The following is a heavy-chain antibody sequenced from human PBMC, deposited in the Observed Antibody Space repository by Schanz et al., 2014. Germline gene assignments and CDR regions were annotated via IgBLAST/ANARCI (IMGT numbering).Heavy chain of an antibody. CDR2: IYAGGLT. D-gene: IGHD3-10*01. CDR3: ARDLGGSGSVYPHYGLDV. CDR1: GLSVTNNY. J-gene: IGHJ6*02. V-gene: IGHV3-66*01. Sequence: EVRLVESGGDLVQPGGSLRLSCAASGLSVTNNYMTWVRQAPGKGLEWVSIIYAGGLTFYAESVKGRFTISRDNSKNTLSLQMNSMRAEDSAVDYCARDLGGSGSVYPHYGLDVWGQGTTVTVSS.